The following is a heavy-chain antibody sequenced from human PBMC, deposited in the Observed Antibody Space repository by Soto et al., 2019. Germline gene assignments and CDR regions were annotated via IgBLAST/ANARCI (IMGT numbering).Heavy chain of an antibody. CDR3: AKDRFRVAGNAEYFQH. CDR1: GFTVSSNY. D-gene: IGHD6-19*01. J-gene: IGHJ1*01. Sequence: PGGSLRLSCAASGFTVSSNYMSWVRQAPGKGLEWVSVIYSGGTTYYADSVKGRFTISRDNSKNTLYLQMNSLRAEDTAVYYCAKDRFRVAGNAEYFQHWGQGTLVTVSS. V-gene: IGHV3-66*01. CDR2: IYSGGTT.